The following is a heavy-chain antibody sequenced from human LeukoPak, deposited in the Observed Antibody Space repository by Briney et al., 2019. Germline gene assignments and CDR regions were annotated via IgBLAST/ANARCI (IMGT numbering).Heavy chain of an antibody. D-gene: IGHD7-27*01. CDR1: GFTFSNYA. CDR2: ISGSGEST. J-gene: IGHJ4*02. CDR3: AREHWDFDY. V-gene: IGHV3-23*01. Sequence: PGGSLRLSCAASGFTFSNYAITWIRQAPGKGLEWVSEISGSGESTYYGDSVKGRFTISKDNSKNTLYLQMNSLRAGDTAVYYCAREHWDFDYWGQGTLVTVSS.